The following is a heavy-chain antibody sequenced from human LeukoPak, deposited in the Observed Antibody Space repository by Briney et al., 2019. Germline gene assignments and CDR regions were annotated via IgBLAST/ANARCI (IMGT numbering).Heavy chain of an antibody. J-gene: IGHJ4*02. CDR1: GGSFSGYY. D-gene: IGHD3-10*01. CDR2: IKHSGST. V-gene: IGHV4-34*01. Sequence: SETLSLTCAVYGGSFSGYYWSWIRQPPGKGLEWIGEIKHSGSTNYNPSLKSRVTISVDTSKNQFSLKLSSVTVADTAVYYCARGGRYGSGSYSTDPFDYWGQGTLVTVSS. CDR3: ARGGRYGSGSYSTDPFDY.